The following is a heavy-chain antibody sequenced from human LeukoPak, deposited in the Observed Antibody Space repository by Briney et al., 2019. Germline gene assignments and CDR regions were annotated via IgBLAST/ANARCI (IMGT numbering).Heavy chain of an antibody. D-gene: IGHD3-3*01. CDR2: IQSGGTT. V-gene: IGHV3-53*01. J-gene: IGHJ4*02. CDR3: ARVGLISY. CDR1: GFTVSSDY. Sequence: PGGSLRLSCAASGFTVSSDYMNWVRQAPGKGLEWVSVIQSGGTTYYADSVKGRFTISRDISKNTLYLQMDSLRAEDTAVYYCARVGLISYWGQGTLVTVSS.